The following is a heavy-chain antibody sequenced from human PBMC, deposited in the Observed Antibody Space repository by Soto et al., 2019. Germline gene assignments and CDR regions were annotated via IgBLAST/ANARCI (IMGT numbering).Heavy chain of an antibody. D-gene: IGHD3-22*01. J-gene: IGHJ4*02. V-gene: IGHV4-38-2*01. CDR3: ARGAYYYDSSGSHSFDY. CDR2: IYHSGST. CDR1: GFSISSGYY. Sequence: PSETLSLTCAVSGFSISSGYYWGWIRQPPGKGLVWIGSIYHSGSTYYNPSLKGRVTISVDTSKNHFSLRLSSVTAADTAVYYCARGAYYYDSSGSHSFDYWGQGILVTVSS.